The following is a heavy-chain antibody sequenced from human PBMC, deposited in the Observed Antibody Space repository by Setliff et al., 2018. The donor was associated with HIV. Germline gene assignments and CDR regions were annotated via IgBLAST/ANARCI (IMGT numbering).Heavy chain of an antibody. CDR1: GFSISSRYY. J-gene: IGHJ3*02. Sequence: SETLSLTCDVSGFSISSRYYWGWIHQSPGKGLEWIGNIYHSGSTYYHPSLKSRVTISVDTSKNQFSLKLSSVTAADTAVYYCASHHDYGGAFDIWGQGTMVTVSS. CDR3: ASHHDYGGAFDI. CDR2: IYHSGST. D-gene: IGHD4-17*01. V-gene: IGHV4-38-2*01.